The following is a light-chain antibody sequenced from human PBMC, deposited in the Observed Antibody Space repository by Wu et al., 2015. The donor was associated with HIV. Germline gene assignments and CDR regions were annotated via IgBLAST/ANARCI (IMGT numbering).Light chain of an antibody. CDR3: QQYNNWPPWT. CDR2: GAS. V-gene: IGKV3-15*01. CDR1: QSVSSN. J-gene: IGKJ1*01. Sequence: VMTQSPATLSMSPGERATLSCRASQSVSSNLAWYQQKPGQAPRLLIYGASTRATGVPARFSGSGSGTEFTLTISSLQSEDFAVYYCQQYNNWPPWTFGQGTKVEIK.